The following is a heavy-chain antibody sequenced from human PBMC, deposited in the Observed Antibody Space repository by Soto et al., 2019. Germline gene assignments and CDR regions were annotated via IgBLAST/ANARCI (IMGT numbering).Heavy chain of an antibody. V-gene: IGHV2-5*01. Sequence: SGPTLVNPTQPLTLTCTFSGFSLSTSGVGVGWIRQPPGKALEWLALIYWNDDKRYSPSLKSRLTITKDTSKNQVVLTMTNMDPVDTATYYCAHRQQLGLQFDYWGQGTLVTVSS. CDR3: AHRQQLGLQFDY. J-gene: IGHJ4*02. CDR1: GFSLSTSGVG. D-gene: IGHD6-13*01. CDR2: IYWNDDK.